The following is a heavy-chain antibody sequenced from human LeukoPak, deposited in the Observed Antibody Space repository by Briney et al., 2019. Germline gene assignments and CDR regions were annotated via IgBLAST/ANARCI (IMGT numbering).Heavy chain of an antibody. V-gene: IGHV1-18*01. CDR2: ISGYNGNT. CDR1: GYTFSSYG. J-gene: IGHJ4*02. CDR3: ARSSLGTITAGPFDY. Sequence: ASVKVSCKASGYTFSSYGIAWVRQAPGQGLEWMGWISGYNGNTNYAQKLQGRVSMTTDTSMTTAYMELRSLTSDDTALYYCARSSLGTITAGPFDYWGQGTLVTVSS. D-gene: IGHD5-12*01.